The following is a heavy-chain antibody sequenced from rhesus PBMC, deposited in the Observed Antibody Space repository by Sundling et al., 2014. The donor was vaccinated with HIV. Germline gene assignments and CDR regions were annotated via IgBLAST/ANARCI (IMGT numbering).Heavy chain of an antibody. CDR1: GGSFSGYY. J-gene: IGHJ4*01. CDR3: ARIIYSGSYFYFLYFEE. D-gene: IGHD2-21*01. CDR2: ISVNGKGT. V-gene: IGHV4-165*01. Sequence: QVQLQESGPGQVKPSETLSLTCAVSGGSFSGYYWGWIRQSPGKGLEWIGFISVNGKGTDYNPSLQSRVTISTDTSKNQFSLKLNSVTAADTAVYYCARIIYSGSYFYFLYFEEWGQGVLVTVSS.